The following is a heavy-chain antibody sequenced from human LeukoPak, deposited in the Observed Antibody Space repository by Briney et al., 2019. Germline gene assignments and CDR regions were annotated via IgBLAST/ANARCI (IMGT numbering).Heavy chain of an antibody. J-gene: IGHJ5*02. D-gene: IGHD2-2*01. CDR2: INHSGST. Sequence: SETLSLTCAVYGGSFSGYYWSWIRQPPGKGLEWIGEINHSGSTNYNPSLKSRVTISVDTSKNQFSLKLSSVTAADTAVYYCASSKRKDIVVVPAAETPSVEPTNWFDPWGQGTLVTVSS. CDR3: ASSKRKDIVVVPAAETPSVEPTNWFDP. CDR1: GGSFSGYY. V-gene: IGHV4-34*01.